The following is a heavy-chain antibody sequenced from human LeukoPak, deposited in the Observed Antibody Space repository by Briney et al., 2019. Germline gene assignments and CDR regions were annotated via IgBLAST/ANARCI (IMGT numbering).Heavy chain of an antibody. J-gene: IGHJ4*02. D-gene: IGHD2-15*01. CDR1: GFIFSSYG. Sequence: GGSLRLSCAASGFIFSSYGMHWVRQAPGKGLEWVAFIRYDGSNKYYADSVKGRFTISRDNSKNTLYLQMNSLRAEDTAVYYCAKDGGSLAVVVAAILDYWGQGTLVTVSS. CDR2: IRYDGSNK. V-gene: IGHV3-30*02. CDR3: AKDGGSLAVVVAAILDY.